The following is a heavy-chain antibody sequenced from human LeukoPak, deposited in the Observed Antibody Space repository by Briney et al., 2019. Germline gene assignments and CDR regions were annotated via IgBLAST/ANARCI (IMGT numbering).Heavy chain of an antibody. CDR2: IYHSGII. V-gene: IGHV4-38-2*01. CDR3: ARNRGDGYSVDYFDY. D-gene: IGHD5-24*01. CDR1: AYSISSGYY. Sequence: SETLSLTCAVSAYSISSGYYWGWIRQSPGKGLDWIGSIYHSGIIYYGPSLKSRVTISVDMSKNQFSLRLSSVTAADTAVYYCARNRGDGYSVDYFDYWGKGTLVTVSS. J-gene: IGHJ4*02.